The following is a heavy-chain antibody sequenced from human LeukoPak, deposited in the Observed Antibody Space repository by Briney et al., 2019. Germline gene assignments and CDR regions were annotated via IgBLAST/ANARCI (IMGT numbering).Heavy chain of an antibody. CDR1: GGPISTHY. V-gene: IGHV4-59*08. CDR2: NDYSGST. J-gene: IGHJ4*02. D-gene: IGHD6-13*01. CDR3: ARIKAGYSRYYFDY. Sequence: PSETLSLTCIVSGGPISTHYWSWSRQPPGKGLEWIGYNDYSGSTNYNPSLKSRVTISVDTSKNQFSLKLNSVTAADTAVYYCARIKAGYSRYYFDYWGQGTLVTVSS.